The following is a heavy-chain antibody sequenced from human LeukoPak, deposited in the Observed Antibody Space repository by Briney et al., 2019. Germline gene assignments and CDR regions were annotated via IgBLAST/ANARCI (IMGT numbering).Heavy chain of an antibody. CDR3: ARVDYGDSGFDY. D-gene: IGHD4-17*01. CDR1: GFTVSSNY. CDR2: IYSGGST. J-gene: IGHJ4*02. Sequence: GGSLRLSCAASGFTVSSNYMSWVRQAPGKGLEWVSVIYSGGSTYYADSVKGRFTISRDNSKNTLYLQMNSLRAEDTAVYYCARVDYGDSGFDYWGQGTLVTAPS. V-gene: IGHV3-66*01.